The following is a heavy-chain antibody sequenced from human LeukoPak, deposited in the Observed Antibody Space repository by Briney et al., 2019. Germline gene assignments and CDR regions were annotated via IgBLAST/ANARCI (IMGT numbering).Heavy chain of an antibody. CDR2: IYHSGST. J-gene: IGHJ4*02. D-gene: IGHD6-19*01. CDR1: GYSISSGYY. CDR3: ANLAVHDY. Sequence: PSETLSLTCAVSGYSISSGYYWGRIRQPPGKGLEWIGSIYHSGSTYYNPSLKSRVTISVDTSKNQFSLKLSSVTAADTAVYYCANLAVHDYWGQGTLVTVSS. V-gene: IGHV4-38-2*01.